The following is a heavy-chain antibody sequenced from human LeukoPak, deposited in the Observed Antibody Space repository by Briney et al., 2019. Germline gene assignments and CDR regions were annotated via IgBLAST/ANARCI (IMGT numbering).Heavy chain of an antibody. Sequence: QTGGSLRLSCVASGFTFSNYWMNWVRQAPGKGLEWVANIKEDGTDKYYVDSVKGRFTISRDNAKNSVYLQMNSLRAEDTAAYYCGRHVMSRGVCSWGQGTLVTVSS. D-gene: IGHD3-10*01. J-gene: IGHJ5*02. CDR2: IKEDGTDK. CDR1: GFTFSNYW. CDR3: GRHVMSRGVCS. V-gene: IGHV3-7*01.